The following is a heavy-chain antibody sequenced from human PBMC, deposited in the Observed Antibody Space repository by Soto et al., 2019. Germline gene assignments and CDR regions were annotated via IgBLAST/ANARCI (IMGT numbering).Heavy chain of an antibody. CDR1: GFTFNNYG. J-gene: IGHJ6*02. CDR3: ARRLRPPPTRGAANARGGMDV. V-gene: IGHV3-33*01. Sequence: QVQLVESGGGVVQPGRSLRLSCAASGFTFNNYGMHWVRQAPGKGLEWLAVIWNDGSNSSYANSVKGRFTISRDNSKNPLYRQISSLRAEDTAVYYCARRLRPPPTRGAANARGGMDVWGQGTTVPVSS. CDR2: IWNDGSNS. D-gene: IGHD6-13*01.